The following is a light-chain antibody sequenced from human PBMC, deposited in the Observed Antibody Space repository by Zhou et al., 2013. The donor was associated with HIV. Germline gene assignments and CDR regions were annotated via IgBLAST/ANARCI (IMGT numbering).Light chain of an antibody. J-gene: IGKJ2*01. CDR2: AAS. Sequence: DIQMTQSPSYVSASVGDRVTITCRASQDISGWLAWYQQKPGKAPKLLIYAASALQRGVPLRFSGSGSGTEFTLTISSLQPEDFATYYCQQLNSYPRTFGQGTKLEIK. V-gene: IGKV1-12*01. CDR1: QDISGW. CDR3: QQLNSYPRT.